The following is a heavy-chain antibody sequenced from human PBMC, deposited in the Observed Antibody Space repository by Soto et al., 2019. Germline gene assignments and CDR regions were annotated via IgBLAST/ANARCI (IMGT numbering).Heavy chain of an antibody. V-gene: IGHV3-21*01. CDR1: GFTFSSYS. CDR3: ARDSKAHGFGESPNWFDT. Sequence: PGGSLRLSCAASGFTFSSYSMNWVRQAPGKGLEWVSSISSSSSYIYYADSVKGRFTISRDNAKNSLYLQMNSLRAEDTAVYYCARDSKAHGFGESPNWFDTWGQGTLVTVSS. D-gene: IGHD3-10*01. J-gene: IGHJ5*02. CDR2: ISSSSSYI.